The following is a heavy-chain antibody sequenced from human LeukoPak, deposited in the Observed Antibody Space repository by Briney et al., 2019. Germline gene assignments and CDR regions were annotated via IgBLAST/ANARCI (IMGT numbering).Heavy chain of an antibody. Sequence: SETPSLTCTVSGYSISSGYYWGWIRQPPGKGLEWIGSIYHSGSTYYNPSLKSRVTISVDTSKNQFSLKLSSVTAADTAVYYCARVGWELLSNWFDPWGQGTLVTVSS. CDR1: GYSISSGYY. CDR2: IYHSGST. CDR3: ARVGWELLSNWFDP. D-gene: IGHD1-26*01. J-gene: IGHJ5*02. V-gene: IGHV4-38-2*02.